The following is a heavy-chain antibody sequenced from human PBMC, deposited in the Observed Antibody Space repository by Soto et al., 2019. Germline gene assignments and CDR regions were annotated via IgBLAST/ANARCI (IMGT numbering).Heavy chain of an antibody. CDR2: IYSSGST. J-gene: IGHJ6*02. D-gene: IGHD1-26*01. V-gene: IGHV4-59*12. Sequence: TLSLTCTVSGGSISSYYWSWIRQPPGMGLEWIGYIYSSGSTNYNPSLKSRLTISVDTSKNQFSLKLNSVTASDTAVYYCATGFGSYSYYYAMDVWGRGTTVTVSS. CDR3: ATGFGSYSYYYAMDV. CDR1: GGSISSYY.